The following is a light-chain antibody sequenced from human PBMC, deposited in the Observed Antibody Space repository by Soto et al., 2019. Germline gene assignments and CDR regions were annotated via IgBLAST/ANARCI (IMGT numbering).Light chain of an antibody. Sequence: IQMTQSPSCGSSSFGDRVTLTCRASQGIGDRLAWYKQKPGKAPKLLIYAASSLQSGVPSRFSGSASGTDGTLTISSLQKEDGSTYYCQQANSFPLTFGGGTKVDI. CDR1: QGIGDR. CDR3: QQANSFPLT. CDR2: AAS. V-gene: IGKV1-12*01. J-gene: IGKJ4*01.